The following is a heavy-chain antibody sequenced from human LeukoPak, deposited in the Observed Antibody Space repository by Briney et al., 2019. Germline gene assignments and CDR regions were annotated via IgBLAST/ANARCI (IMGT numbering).Heavy chain of an antibody. J-gene: IGHJ4*02. CDR2: INHSGST. CDR1: GGSFSGYC. CDR3: ARFAILEWLYYFDY. D-gene: IGHD3-3*02. V-gene: IGHV4-34*01. Sequence: SETLSLTCAVYGGSFSGYCWSWIRQPPGKGLEWIGEINHSGSTNYNPSLKSRVTISVDTSKNQFSLKLSSVTAADTAVYYCARFAILEWLYYFDYWGQGTLVTVSS.